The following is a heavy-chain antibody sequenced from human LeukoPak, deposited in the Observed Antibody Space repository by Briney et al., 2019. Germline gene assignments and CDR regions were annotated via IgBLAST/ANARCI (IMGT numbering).Heavy chain of an antibody. CDR3: AKGEYSSSFRDGSPKYYFDY. D-gene: IGHD6-6*01. J-gene: IGHJ4*02. Sequence: AGSLRLSCAASGFTFSSYAMSWVRQAPGKGLEWVSAIIDSGGSTYYADSVKGRFTISRDNSKNTLYLQMNSLRAEDTAVYYCAKGEYSSSFRDGSPKYYFDYWGQGTLVTVSS. CDR1: GFTFSSYA. CDR2: IIDSGGST. V-gene: IGHV3-23*01.